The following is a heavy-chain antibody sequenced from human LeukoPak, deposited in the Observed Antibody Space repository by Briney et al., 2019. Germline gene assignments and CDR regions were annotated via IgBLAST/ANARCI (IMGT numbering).Heavy chain of an antibody. CDR2: IYADGGT. CDR3: ARLASRSY. Sequence: GGSLRLSCAVSGFTVSTNFMSWVRQAPGKGPEWVSIIYADGGTKYADSVKGRFTISRDTSKNTYSLQMNNLRAEDTAVYYCARLASRSYWGQGTLVAVSS. J-gene: IGHJ4*02. D-gene: IGHD6-6*01. V-gene: IGHV3-53*01. CDR1: GFTVSTNF.